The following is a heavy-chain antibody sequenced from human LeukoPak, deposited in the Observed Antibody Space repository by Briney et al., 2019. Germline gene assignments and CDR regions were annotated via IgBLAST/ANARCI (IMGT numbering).Heavy chain of an antibody. CDR1: GFTFSSYW. CDR2: IKQDGSEK. Sequence: GGSLRLSCAASGFTFSSYWMSWVRQAPGKGLEWVANIKQDGSEKYYVDSVKGRFTISRDNAKNSLYLQMNSLRAEDTGVYYWARGSQRWWLRAEEGGGCYFDYWGQGTLVTVSS. CDR3: ARGSQRWWLRAEEGGGCYFDY. D-gene: IGHD5-12*01. V-gene: IGHV3-7*03. J-gene: IGHJ4*02.